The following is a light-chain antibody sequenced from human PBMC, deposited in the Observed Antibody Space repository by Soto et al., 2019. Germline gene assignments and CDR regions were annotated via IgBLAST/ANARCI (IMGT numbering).Light chain of an antibody. V-gene: IGLV1-40*01. CDR3: QSYDGSLSSSL. CDR1: SSNIGAGYD. J-gene: IGLJ2*01. Sequence: QSVLTQPPSVSGAPGQRVTISCTGSSSNIGAGYDVHWYQQLPGTAPKLLIYGNNNRPSGLPDRFSGSNSGTSASLAITGLQADDEADYYCQSYDGSLSSSLFGGGTKLTVL. CDR2: GNN.